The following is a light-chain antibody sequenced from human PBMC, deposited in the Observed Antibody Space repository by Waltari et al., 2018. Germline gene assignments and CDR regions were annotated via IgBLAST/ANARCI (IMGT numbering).Light chain of an antibody. CDR1: KLGARL. Sequence: SYELTQPPSISVSPGQAVSIPCSGDKLGARLAFWYQQRPGQSTSLVIYQDDKRPSGIPERFSGSNSGNTATLTISGTQPLDEADYYCQTWDTTSVIFGGGTRLTVL. CDR2: QDD. J-gene: IGLJ2*01. CDR3: QTWDTTSVI. V-gene: IGLV3-1*01.